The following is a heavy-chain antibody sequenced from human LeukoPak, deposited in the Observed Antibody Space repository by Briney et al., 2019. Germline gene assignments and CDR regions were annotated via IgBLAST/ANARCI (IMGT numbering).Heavy chain of an antibody. CDR3: AKESVVAATSPYYFDY. CDR1: GFTFSSYA. Sequence: GGSLRLSCAASGFTFSSYAMHWVRQAPGKGLEWVAFIRYDGSNKDYADSVKGRFTISRDNSKNTLYLQMNSLRSEDSAVYYCAKESVVAATSPYYFDYWGQGTLVTVSS. D-gene: IGHD2-15*01. V-gene: IGHV3-30*02. CDR2: IRYDGSNK. J-gene: IGHJ4*02.